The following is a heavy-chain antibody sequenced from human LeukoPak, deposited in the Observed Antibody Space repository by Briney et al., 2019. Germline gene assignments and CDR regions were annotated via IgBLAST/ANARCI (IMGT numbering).Heavy chain of an antibody. Sequence: PSETLSLTCAVYGGSFSGYYWSWIRQPPGKGLEWIREINHSGSTNYNPSLKSRVTISVDTSKNQFSLKLSSVTAADTAVYYCARESGGYGSGSYYYYYYMDVWGKGTTVTVSS. CDR3: ARESGGYGSGSYYYYYYMDV. CDR2: INHSGST. J-gene: IGHJ6*03. CDR1: GGSFSGYY. V-gene: IGHV4-34*01. D-gene: IGHD3-10*01.